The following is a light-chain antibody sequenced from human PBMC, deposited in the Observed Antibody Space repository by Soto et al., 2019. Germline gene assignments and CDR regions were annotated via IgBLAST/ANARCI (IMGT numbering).Light chain of an antibody. J-gene: IGKJ1*01. CDR2: GAS. V-gene: IGKV3-15*01. Sequence: VMTQSPATLSVSPGERATLSCWASETVATNLAWYQQKPGQAPRLLISGASTRAAGNSDRFRGSGSGTEYTLTISSLRSEDSAIYYCQQYFEWPPMTFGQGTKVEI. CDR1: ETVATN. CDR3: QQYFEWPPMT.